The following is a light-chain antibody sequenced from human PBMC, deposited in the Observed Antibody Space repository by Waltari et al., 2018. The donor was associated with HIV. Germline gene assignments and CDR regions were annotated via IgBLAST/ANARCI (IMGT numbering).Light chain of an antibody. J-gene: IGKJ1*01. CDR1: QSIGPW. V-gene: IGKV1-5*03. CDR2: EAS. CDR3: QQYYIYPRT. Sequence: DIQMTQSTSTLSASGGDRVTITCRASQSIGPWLAWYQQRPGRAPNLLIYEASSLESGVPSRFSGSGSGTEFTLTINSLQPDDFSTYYCQQYYIYPRTFGQGTKVEIK.